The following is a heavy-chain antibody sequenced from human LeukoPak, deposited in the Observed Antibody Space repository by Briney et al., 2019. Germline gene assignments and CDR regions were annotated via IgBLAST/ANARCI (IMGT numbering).Heavy chain of an antibody. Sequence: QSGGSLRLSCAASGFTFSSYAMSWVRQAPGKGLEWFSAIRGSGGSTYYADSVKGRFTISRDNSKNTLYLQMNSLRAEDTAVYYCAKDSHGSGSYYNLNWFDPWGQGTLVTVSS. V-gene: IGHV3-23*01. CDR2: IRGSGGST. J-gene: IGHJ5*02. CDR1: GFTFSSYA. D-gene: IGHD3-10*01. CDR3: AKDSHGSGSYYNLNWFDP.